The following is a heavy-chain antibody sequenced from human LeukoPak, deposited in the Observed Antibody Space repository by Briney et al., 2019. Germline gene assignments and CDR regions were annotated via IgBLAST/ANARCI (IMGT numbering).Heavy chain of an antibody. CDR3: AKTYSSSPGISSYFDY. J-gene: IGHJ4*02. D-gene: IGHD6-6*01. CDR2: ISWNSGSI. Sequence: GGSLRLSCAASGFTFDDYAMHWVRQAPGKGLEWVSGISWNSGSIGYADSVKGRFTISRDNAKNSLYLQMNSLRAEDTPLYYCAKTYSSSPGISSYFDYWGQGTLVTVSS. V-gene: IGHV3-9*01. CDR1: GFTFDDYA.